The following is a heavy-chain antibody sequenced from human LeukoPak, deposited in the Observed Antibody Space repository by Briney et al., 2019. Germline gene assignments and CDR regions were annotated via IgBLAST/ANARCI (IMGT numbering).Heavy chain of an antibody. Sequence: GGSLRLSCTASGFTFSSYWMSWVRQAPGKGLMWVSRINRGGSRTDYADSVKGRFTISRDNAKNSLYLQMNSLRAEDTAVYYCAKMSGGYFDYWGQGTLVTVSS. D-gene: IGHD3-10*01. J-gene: IGHJ4*02. CDR1: GFTFSSYW. CDR3: AKMSGGYFDY. V-gene: IGHV3-74*01. CDR2: INRGGSRT.